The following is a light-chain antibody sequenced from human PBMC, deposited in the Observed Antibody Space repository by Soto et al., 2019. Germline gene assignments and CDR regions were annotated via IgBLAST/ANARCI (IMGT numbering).Light chain of an antibody. Sequence: QSVLTQPASVSGSPGQSITISCTGTSSDVGGYRHVSWYQHHPGKAPKLMIYEVSNRPSGVSNRFSGSKSGYTASLTISGRQAEDEADYYCNSQRISGARVFGTGTKVTVL. J-gene: IGLJ1*01. V-gene: IGLV2-14*01. CDR2: EVS. CDR1: SSDVGGYRH. CDR3: NSQRISGARV.